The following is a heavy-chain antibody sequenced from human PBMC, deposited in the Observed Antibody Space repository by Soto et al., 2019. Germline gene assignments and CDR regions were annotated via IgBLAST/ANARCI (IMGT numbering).Heavy chain of an antibody. CDR2: ISTISSNI. CDR3: ARGDYSGRDWFDP. J-gene: IGHJ5*02. V-gene: IGHV3-21*01. Sequence: KPGGSLRLSCAASGFTFSSYSMNWVRQAPGKGLEWVSSISTISSNIYYADSVKGRFTISRDTAKNSLYLQMNSLRAEDTAVYYCARGDYSGRDWFDPWGQGTLVTVSS. D-gene: IGHD3-10*01. CDR1: GFTFSSYS.